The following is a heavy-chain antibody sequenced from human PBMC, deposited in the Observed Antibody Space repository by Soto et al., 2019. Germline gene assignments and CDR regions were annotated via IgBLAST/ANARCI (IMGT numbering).Heavy chain of an antibody. J-gene: IGHJ4*02. V-gene: IGHV3-30*03. Sequence: QVQLVESGGTVVQPGRSLRLSSAASGFTFSSYALHWVRQAPGKGLEWVTLISYDASNKYYGNSVKGRFTISRDNSKNTLYLQMDSLRAEDTAVYYCARSSGWGIDYWGQGTLVTVSS. CDR2: ISYDASNK. CDR3: ARSSGWGIDY. D-gene: IGHD6-19*01. CDR1: GFTFSSYA.